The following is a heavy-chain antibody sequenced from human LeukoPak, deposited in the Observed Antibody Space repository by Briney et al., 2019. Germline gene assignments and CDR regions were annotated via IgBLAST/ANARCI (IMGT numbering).Heavy chain of an antibody. Sequence: SETLSLTCAVYGVSFSGYYWSWIRHPPGKGLEWIGEINHSGSTNYNPSLKSRVTISVDTSKNQFSLKLSSVTAADTAVYYCARGLRYFDWLVDSMGGYFDYWGQGTLVTVSS. CDR3: ARGLRYFDWLVDSMGGYFDY. D-gene: IGHD3-9*01. V-gene: IGHV4-34*01. CDR1: GVSFSGYY. CDR2: INHSGST. J-gene: IGHJ4*02.